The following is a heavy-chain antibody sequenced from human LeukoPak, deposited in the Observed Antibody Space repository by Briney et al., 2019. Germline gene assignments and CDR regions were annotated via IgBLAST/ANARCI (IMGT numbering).Heavy chain of an antibody. CDR3: ARSSGSYYPTFDY. J-gene: IGHJ4*02. D-gene: IGHD3-10*01. CDR1: GGSIFSYY. CDR2: IYSGGST. V-gene: IGHV3-53*01. Sequence: ETLSLTCTVSGGSIFSYYWNWVRQAPGKGLEWVSVIYSGGSTYYADSVKGRFTISRDNSKNTLYLQMNSLRAEDTAVYYCARSSGSYYPTFDYWGQGTLVTVSS.